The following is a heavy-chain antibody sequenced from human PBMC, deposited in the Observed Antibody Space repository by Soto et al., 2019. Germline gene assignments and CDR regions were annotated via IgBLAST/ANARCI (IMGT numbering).Heavy chain of an antibody. CDR3: ARRYCISTSCYHDAFDI. D-gene: IGHD2-2*01. CDR1: GYTFSSYD. CDR2: MNPNSGNT. J-gene: IGHJ3*02. Sequence: GSSVKVSCKASGYTFSSYDINWVSQATGQGLEWMGWMNPNSGNTGYAQKFQGRVTMTRNTSISTAYMELSSLRSEDTAVYYCARRYCISTSCYHDAFDIWGQGTMVTVSS. V-gene: IGHV1-8*01.